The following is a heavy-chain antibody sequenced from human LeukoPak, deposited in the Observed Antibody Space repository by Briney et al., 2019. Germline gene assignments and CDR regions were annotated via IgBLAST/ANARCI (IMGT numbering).Heavy chain of an antibody. Sequence: SSETLSLTCAVSGYSISSGYYWGWIRQPPGKGLEWIGSIYHSGSTYYNPSLKSRVTISVDTSKNQFSLKLSSVTAADTAVYYCAGQAGYYYYMDVWGKGTTVTVSS. J-gene: IGHJ6*03. CDR3: AGQAGYYYYMDV. CDR1: GYSISSGYY. CDR2: IYHSGST. V-gene: IGHV4-38-2*01.